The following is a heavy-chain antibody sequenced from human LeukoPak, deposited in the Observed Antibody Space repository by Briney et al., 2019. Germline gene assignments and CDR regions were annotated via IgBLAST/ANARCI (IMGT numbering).Heavy chain of an antibody. CDR3: ARGPPRELRYFDRSSPYYFDY. CDR1: GFTFSSYA. Sequence: PGGSLRLSCAASGFTFSSYAMSWVRQAPGKGLEWIGYIYYSGSTNYNPSLKSRVTISVDTSKNQFSLKLSSVTAADTAVYYCARGPPRELRYFDRSSPYYFDYWGQGTLVTVSS. V-gene: IGHV4-59*01. CDR2: IYYSGST. D-gene: IGHD3-9*01. J-gene: IGHJ4*02.